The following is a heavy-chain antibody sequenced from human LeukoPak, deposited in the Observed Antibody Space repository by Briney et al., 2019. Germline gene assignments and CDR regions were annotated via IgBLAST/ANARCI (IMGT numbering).Heavy chain of an antibody. Sequence: GGSLRLSCAASGFTFSQYGMNWVRQAPGKGLEWVAVISFDGNDNYYADSVKGRFTISRDNSESDLFLQMNSLRTEDTALYYCAKARLPTNNWCSDSFDSWGQGTLVTVS. CDR2: ISFDGNDN. V-gene: IGHV3-30*18. CDR1: GFTFSQYG. D-gene: IGHD1-20*01. J-gene: IGHJ3*01. CDR3: AKARLPTNNWCSDSFDS.